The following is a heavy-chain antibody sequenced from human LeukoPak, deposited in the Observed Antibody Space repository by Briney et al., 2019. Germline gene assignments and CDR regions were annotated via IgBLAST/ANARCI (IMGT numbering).Heavy chain of an antibody. CDR2: ISSSGNTI. V-gene: IGHV3-48*01. J-gene: IGHJ4*02. CDR3: ARDLFQFGTSSQYYFDY. D-gene: IGHD2-2*01. CDR1: GFTFSSYS. Sequence: GGSLRLSCAASGFTFSSYSMNWVRQAPGKGLEWVSYISSSGNTIYYADSVKGRFTISRDNAKNSLYLQMNSLRAEDTAVYYCARDLFQFGTSSQYYFDYWGQGTLVTVSS.